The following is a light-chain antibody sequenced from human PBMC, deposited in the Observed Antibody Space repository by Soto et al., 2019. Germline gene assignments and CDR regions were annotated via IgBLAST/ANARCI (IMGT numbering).Light chain of an antibody. J-gene: IGLJ1*01. CDR3: SSYTSSSTYV. Sequence: QSALTQPASVSGSPGQSITISCTGTSSDVGGYNYVSWYQQHPGKAPKLMIYDVSNRPSGCSNRFSGSKSGNTASLTISGLQAEDEADYYCSSYTSSSTYVFGTGTKLTVL. CDR1: SSDVGGYNY. V-gene: IGLV2-14*01. CDR2: DVS.